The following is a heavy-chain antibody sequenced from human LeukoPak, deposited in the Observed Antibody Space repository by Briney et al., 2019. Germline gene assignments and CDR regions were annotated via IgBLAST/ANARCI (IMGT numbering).Heavy chain of an antibody. V-gene: IGHV4-39*07. Sequence: SETLSLTCTVSGGSMSSGDYYWGWIRQPAGKGLEWIGSIHHSGSTYYNPSLKSRVTVSVHTSKNQFSLRLSSVTAADTAVYYCVTCRAYIRGGFDFWGQGALVTVSS. CDR2: IHHSGST. J-gene: IGHJ4*02. D-gene: IGHD3-10*01. CDR3: VTCRAYIRGGFDF. CDR1: GGSMSSGDYY.